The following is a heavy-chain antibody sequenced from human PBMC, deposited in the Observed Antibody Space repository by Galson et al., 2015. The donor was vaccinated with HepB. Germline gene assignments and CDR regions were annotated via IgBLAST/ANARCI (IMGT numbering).Heavy chain of an antibody. CDR1: GYTFTSYG. Sequence: SVKVSCKASGYTFTSYGISWVRQAPGQGLEWMGWISAYNGNTNYAQKLQGRVTMTTDTSTSTAYMELRSLRSDDTAVYYCARVFETYYYASSDAFDIWGQGTMVTVSS. CDR2: ISAYNGNT. CDR3: ARVFETYYYASSDAFDI. V-gene: IGHV1-18*04. J-gene: IGHJ3*02. D-gene: IGHD3-22*01.